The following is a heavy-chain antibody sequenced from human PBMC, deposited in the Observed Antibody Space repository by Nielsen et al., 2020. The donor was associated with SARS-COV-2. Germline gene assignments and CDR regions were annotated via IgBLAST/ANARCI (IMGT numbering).Heavy chain of an antibody. V-gene: IGHV4-31*03. D-gene: IGHD3-3*02. CDR2: IYYSGST. J-gene: IGHJ4*02. Sequence: LRLSCTVSGGSISSGGYYWSWIRQHPGKGLEWIGYIYYSGSTYYNPSLKSRVTISVDTSKNQFSLKLSSVTAADTAVYYCARGRIGNGDYVDYWGQGTLVTVSS. CDR1: GGSISSGGYY. CDR3: ARGRIGNGDYVDY.